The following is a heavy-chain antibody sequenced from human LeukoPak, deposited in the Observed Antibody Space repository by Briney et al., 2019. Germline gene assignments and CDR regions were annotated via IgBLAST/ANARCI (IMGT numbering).Heavy chain of an antibody. CDR3: ARDGDCSGGSCYRRFDY. CDR1: GDSVSSNSAA. D-gene: IGHD2-15*01. V-gene: IGHV6-1*01. Sequence: SQTLSLTCAISGDSVSSNSAAWNWIRQSPSRGLEWLGRTYYRSKWYNEYAVSVKSRIIINPDTSKNQFSLQLNSVTPEDTAVYYCARDGDCSGGSCYRRFDYWGQGTLVTVSS. CDR2: TYYRSKWYN. J-gene: IGHJ4*02.